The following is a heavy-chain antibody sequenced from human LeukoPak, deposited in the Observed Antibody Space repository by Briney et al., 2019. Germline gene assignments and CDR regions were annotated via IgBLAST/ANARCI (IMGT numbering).Heavy chain of an antibody. J-gene: IGHJ4*02. CDR3: ARDPLDWFSSGSPPFDY. V-gene: IGHV1-18*01. CDR1: GYIFSSYG. CDR2: ISAYNGNT. D-gene: IGHD6-19*01. Sequence: GASVKVSCKASGYIFSSYGISWVRQAPGQGLEWMGWISAYNGNTNYAQKLQDRVTMTTDTSTSTAYMELRSLRSDDTAVYYCARDPLDWFSSGSPPFDYWGQGTLVTVSS.